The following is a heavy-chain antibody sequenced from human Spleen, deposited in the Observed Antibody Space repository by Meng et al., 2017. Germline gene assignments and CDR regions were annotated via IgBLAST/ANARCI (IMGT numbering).Heavy chain of an antibody. Sequence: SETLSLTCTVSGDSISSYYWTWVRQSPGKGLEWIGYVYYSGSSYYSPSLKSRVAMSIDTPKNQFSLRLNSVTSADTAVYYCAGWSDDYGSGGYPGFDFWGQGTLVTVSS. CDR2: VYYSGSS. CDR1: GDSISSYY. D-gene: IGHD3-10*01. J-gene: IGHJ4*02. CDR3: AGWSDDYGSGGYPGFDF. V-gene: IGHV4-59*01.